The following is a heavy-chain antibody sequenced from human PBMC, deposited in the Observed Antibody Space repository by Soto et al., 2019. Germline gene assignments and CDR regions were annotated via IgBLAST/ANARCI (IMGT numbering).Heavy chain of an antibody. CDR3: SKGRWTVGHCSGGSCYDGMDV. CDR2: INPKNGDT. V-gene: IGHV1-2*02. J-gene: IGHJ6*02. Sequence: QEQLVQSGPEVKKPGASVKVSCEYSGDTFIGFSLHWVRQAPGQGLEWMGWINPKNGDTYYAQKFQGRVTMTRDTSINTVYMELNSLKSDDTAVYYCSKGRWTVGHCSGGSCYDGMDVWGQGTTVTVSS. CDR1: GDTFIGFS. D-gene: IGHD2-15*01.